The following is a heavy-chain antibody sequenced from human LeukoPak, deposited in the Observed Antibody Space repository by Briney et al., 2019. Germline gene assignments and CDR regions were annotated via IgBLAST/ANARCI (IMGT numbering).Heavy chain of an antibody. Sequence: GRSLRLSCAASGFTFSSYGMHWVRQAPGKGLEWVAVIWYDGSNKYYADSVKGRFTIPRDNSENTLYLQMNSLRAEDTAVYYCARDPDYGDERSFDYWGQGTLVTVSS. D-gene: IGHD4-17*01. CDR2: IWYDGSNK. CDR3: ARDPDYGDERSFDY. CDR1: GFTFSSYG. J-gene: IGHJ4*02. V-gene: IGHV3-33*01.